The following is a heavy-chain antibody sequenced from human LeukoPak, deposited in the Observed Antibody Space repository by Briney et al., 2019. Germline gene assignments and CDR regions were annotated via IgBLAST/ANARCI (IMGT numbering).Heavy chain of an antibody. V-gene: IGHV3-66*01. CDR2: IYRDGST. J-gene: IGHJ5*02. CDR1: GFTVSSNY. Sequence: GGSLRLSCAASGFTVSSNYVSWVRQAPGKGLEWVSSIYRDGSTYYADSVKGRFTISRDNSKNTLNLQMNNLRVEDTAVYYCARVMTAITNWFDHWGQGALVTVSS. CDR3: ARVMTAITNWFDH. D-gene: IGHD2-21*02.